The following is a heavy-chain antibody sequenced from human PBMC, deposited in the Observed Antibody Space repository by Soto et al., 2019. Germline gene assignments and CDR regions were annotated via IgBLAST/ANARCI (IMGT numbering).Heavy chain of an antibody. V-gene: IGHV3-30*18. CDR2: ISYDGSNK. D-gene: IGHD1-26*01. Sequence: GSLRLSCAASGFTFSSYGMHWVRQAPGKGLEWVAVISYDGSNKYYADSVKGRFTISRDNSKNTLYLQMNSLRAEDTAVYYCAKDRIGTDTPHYYYYYYCMDVWGQGTTVTVSS. CDR3: AKDRIGTDTPHYYYYYYCMDV. J-gene: IGHJ6*02. CDR1: GFTFSSYG.